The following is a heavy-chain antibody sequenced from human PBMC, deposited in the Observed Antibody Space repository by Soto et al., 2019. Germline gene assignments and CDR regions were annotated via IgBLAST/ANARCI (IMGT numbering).Heavy chain of an antibody. V-gene: IGHV3-48*01. J-gene: IGHJ4*02. D-gene: IGHD6-19*01. Sequence: GGSLRLSCAASGFTFSDYSMNWVRQAPGKGLEWISYISNSRGTIYYADSVKGRFSISRDNAKNSLYLQMNSLRAEDTDVYYWARDPVNSGGPYYFAFGGQETLAPVPS. CDR1: GFTFSDYS. CDR3: ARDPVNSGGPYYFAF. CDR2: ISNSRGTI.